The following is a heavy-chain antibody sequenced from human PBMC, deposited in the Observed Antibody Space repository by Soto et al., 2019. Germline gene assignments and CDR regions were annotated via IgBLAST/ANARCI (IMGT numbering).Heavy chain of an antibody. CDR3: ASDLLYCGGVCYSTNRLGP. J-gene: IGHJ5*02. V-gene: IGHV3-33*01. D-gene: IGHD2-21*02. CDR1: GFTFSSYG. Sequence: GGPLRLSCAASGFTFSSYGMHWVRQAPGKGLEWVAVIWYDGSNTYYADSVKGRFTISRDNSKNTLFLQMNSLRAEDTAVYYCASDLLYCGGVCYSTNRLGPRGQGTLGTGSS. CDR2: IWYDGSNT.